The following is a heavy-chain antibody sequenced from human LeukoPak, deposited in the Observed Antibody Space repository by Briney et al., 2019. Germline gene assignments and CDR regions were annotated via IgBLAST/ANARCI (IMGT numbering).Heavy chain of an antibody. V-gene: IGHV3-23*01. CDR1: GFTFSDYA. J-gene: IGHJ4*02. CDR2: ISGSGGSI. Sequence: GGSLRLSCTASGFTFSDYAMSWVRQAPGKGLEWVSGISGSGGSIRYADSVKGRFTISRDNSKNTLYLQMNSLRAEDTAVYYCAKPRTGATRTRENFDYWGQGTLVTVSS. D-gene: IGHD5-24*01. CDR3: AKPRTGATRTRENFDY.